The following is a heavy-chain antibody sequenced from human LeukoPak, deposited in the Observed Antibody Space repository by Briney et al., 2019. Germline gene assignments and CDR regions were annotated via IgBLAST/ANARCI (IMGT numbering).Heavy chain of an antibody. J-gene: IGHJ4*02. CDR2: ISYDGSNK. CDR3: ASVGAARPLYFDY. Sequence: GRSLRLSCAASGFTFSSYAMHWVRQAPGKGLEWVAVISYDGSNKYYADSVKGRFTISRDNSKNTLYLQMNSPRAEDTAVYYCASVGAARPLYFDYWGQGTLVTVSS. D-gene: IGHD6-6*01. V-gene: IGHV3-30-3*01. CDR1: GFTFSSYA.